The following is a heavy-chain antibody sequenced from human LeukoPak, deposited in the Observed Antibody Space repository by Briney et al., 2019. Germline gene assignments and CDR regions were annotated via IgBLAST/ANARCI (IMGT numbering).Heavy chain of an antibody. CDR1: GGSISSNY. J-gene: IGHJ4*02. Sequence: PSETLSLTCTVSGGSISSNYWSWIPLPPGKGLEWIGYIYYTGATYYNPSLKSRVTISLDTSKNQFSLKLSSVTAADAAVYYCARAGYSYGTGYYFDYWGQGALVTVSS. V-gene: IGHV4-59*01. D-gene: IGHD5-18*01. CDR3: ARAGYSYGTGYYFDY. CDR2: IYYTGAT.